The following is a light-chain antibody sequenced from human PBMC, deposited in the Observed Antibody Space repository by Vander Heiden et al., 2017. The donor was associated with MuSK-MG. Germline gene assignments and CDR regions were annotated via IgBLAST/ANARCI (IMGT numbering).Light chain of an antibody. Sequence: DIQMTQSPSTLSASVGDRVSITCRASQSISSWLAWYQQKPGKAPNLLIYKASSLESGVPSTFSGTGSGTEFTLTISSLQPDDFATYYCQQYNSSPWTFGQGTKVEIK. CDR2: KAS. J-gene: IGKJ1*01. CDR3: QQYNSSPWT. CDR1: QSISSW. V-gene: IGKV1-5*03.